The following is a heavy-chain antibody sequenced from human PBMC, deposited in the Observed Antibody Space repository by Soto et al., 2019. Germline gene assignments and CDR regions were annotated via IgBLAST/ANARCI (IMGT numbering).Heavy chain of an antibody. CDR2: ISWNSGSI. V-gene: IGHV3-9*01. J-gene: IGHJ4*02. CDR3: AKGSPYYFDY. Sequence: GGSLRLSCAASGFTFSSYAMSWVRQAPGKGLEWVSGISWNSGSIGYADSVKGRFTISRDNAKNSLYLQMNSLRAEDTALYYCAKGSPYYFDYWGQGTLVTVSS. CDR1: GFTFSSYA.